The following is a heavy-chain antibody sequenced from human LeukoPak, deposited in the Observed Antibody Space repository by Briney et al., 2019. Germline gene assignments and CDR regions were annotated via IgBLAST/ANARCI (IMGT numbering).Heavy chain of an antibody. J-gene: IGHJ4*02. Sequence: SGPALVKPTQTLTLTCTSSGFSLSTSRMRVSWIRQPPGKALEWLARIDWDDDKFYSTSLKTRLTISKDTSKNQVVLTMTNMDPVDTATYYCARTTYSYGAQTLDYWGQGTLVTVSS. V-gene: IGHV2-70*04. CDR3: ARTTYSYGAQTLDY. CDR1: GFSLSTSRMR. CDR2: IDWDDDK. D-gene: IGHD5-18*01.